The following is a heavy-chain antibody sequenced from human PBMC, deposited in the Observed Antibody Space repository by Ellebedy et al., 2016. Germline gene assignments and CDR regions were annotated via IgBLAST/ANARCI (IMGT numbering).Heavy chain of an antibody. Sequence: GGSLRLSXKGSGYSFTSYWIGWVRQMPGKGLEWMGIIYPGDSDTRYSPSFQGQVTISADKSISTAYLQWSSLKASDTAMYYCASLPTMVRGVILPVYFDYWGQGTLVTVSS. D-gene: IGHD3-10*01. CDR2: IYPGDSDT. V-gene: IGHV5-51*01. J-gene: IGHJ4*02. CDR1: GYSFTSYW. CDR3: ASLPTMVRGVILPVYFDY.